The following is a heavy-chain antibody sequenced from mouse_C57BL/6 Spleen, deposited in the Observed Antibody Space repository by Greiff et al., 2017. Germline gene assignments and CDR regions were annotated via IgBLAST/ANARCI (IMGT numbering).Heavy chain of an antibody. J-gene: IGHJ3*01. CDR2: IDPETGGT. D-gene: IGHD2-1*01. V-gene: IGHV1-15*01. CDR3: TRGYYGKPFAY. Sequence: VQLQQSGAELVRPGASVTLSCKASGYTFTDYEMHWVKQTPVHGLEWIGAIDPETGGTAYNQKFKGKAILTADKSSSTAYMELRSLTSEDSAVYYCTRGYYGKPFAYWGQGTLVTVSA. CDR1: GYTFTDYE.